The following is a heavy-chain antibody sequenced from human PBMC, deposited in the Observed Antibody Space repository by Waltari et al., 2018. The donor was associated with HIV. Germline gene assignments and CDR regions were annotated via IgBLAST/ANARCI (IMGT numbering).Heavy chain of an antibody. CDR2: ISFDGRNE. CDR1: GFTFSNFG. V-gene: IGHV3-30*18. Sequence: QVQLVESGGGMVQPGKSLRLSCAASGFTFSNFGIHWVRQAPGKGLDWVAVISFDGRNEYYADSVKGRFTISRDNSKNTVYLQMNSLRADDTAVYYCAKEGWELLQFGYYFDYWGQGTLVTVSS. CDR3: AKEGWELLQFGYYFDY. D-gene: IGHD1-26*01. J-gene: IGHJ4*02.